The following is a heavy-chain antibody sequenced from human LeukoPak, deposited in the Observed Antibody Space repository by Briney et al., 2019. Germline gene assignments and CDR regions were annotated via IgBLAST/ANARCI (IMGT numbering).Heavy chain of an antibody. CDR1: GGSISSCGYY. V-gene: IGHV4-31*03. J-gene: IGHJ2*01. D-gene: IGHD1-26*01. CDR3: ARCPWDAYWYFDL. Sequence: SQTLSLTCTVSGGSISSCGYYWSWLRQHPGKGLEWSGYIYYSGSTYYNPSLKSRVTISVDTSKNQFSLKLSSVTAADTAVYYCARCPWDAYWYFDLWGRGTLVTVSS. CDR2: IYYSGST.